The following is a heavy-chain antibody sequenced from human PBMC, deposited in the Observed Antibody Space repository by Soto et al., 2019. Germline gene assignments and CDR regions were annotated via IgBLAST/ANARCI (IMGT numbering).Heavy chain of an antibody. J-gene: IGHJ3*02. Sequence: GVSLRLSCEASGFTLRNYAMTWVRQAPGKGLEWVSAISGSGGSTYYADSAKGRFTISRDNSKNTLYLQMNSLRAEDTAVYYCAKDLSITMIKGALDAFDIWGQGTMVTVSS. CDR1: GFTLRNYA. D-gene: IGHD3-22*01. CDR3: AKDLSITMIKGALDAFDI. CDR2: ISGSGGST. V-gene: IGHV3-23*01.